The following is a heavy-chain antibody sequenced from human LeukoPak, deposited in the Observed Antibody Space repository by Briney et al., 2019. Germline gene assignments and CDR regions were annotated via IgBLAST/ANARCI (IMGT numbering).Heavy chain of an antibody. Sequence: ASVKVSCKASGYTFTGYYMHWVRQAPGQGLEWMGWISAYNGNTNYAQKLQGRVTMTTDTSTSTAYMELRSLRSDDTAVYYCARDKGGQWLVPSYWGQGTLVTVSS. V-gene: IGHV1-18*04. J-gene: IGHJ4*02. D-gene: IGHD6-19*01. CDR3: ARDKGGQWLVPSY. CDR2: ISAYNGNT. CDR1: GYTFTGYY.